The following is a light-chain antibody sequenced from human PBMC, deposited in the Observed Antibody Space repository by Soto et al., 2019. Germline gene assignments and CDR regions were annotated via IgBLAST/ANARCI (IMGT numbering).Light chain of an antibody. J-gene: IGLJ2*01. Sequence: QSALTQPASVSGSPGQSITISCTGTSSDVGSYNLVSWYQQHPGKAPKLMIYKGSKRPSGVSNRFSGSKSGNTASLTISGLQAEDEADYYCCSYAGSLVFGGGTKLTVL. CDR3: CSYAGSLV. V-gene: IGLV2-23*01. CDR1: SSDVGSYNL. CDR2: KGS.